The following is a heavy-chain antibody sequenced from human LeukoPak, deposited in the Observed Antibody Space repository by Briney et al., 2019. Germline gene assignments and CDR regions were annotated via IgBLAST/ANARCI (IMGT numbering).Heavy chain of an antibody. Sequence: GGSLRLSCAVSGFTFSGYAMHWVRQAPGKGLEWVAVMSYDGSNKFYADSVKGRFTISRDNSKSTLYLQMNSLRAEDTAVYYCARGYMTTVTTTWFDPWGQGTLVTVSS. CDR1: GFTFSGYA. V-gene: IGHV3-30-3*01. D-gene: IGHD4-17*01. CDR3: ARGYMTTVTTTWFDP. CDR2: MSYDGSNK. J-gene: IGHJ5*02.